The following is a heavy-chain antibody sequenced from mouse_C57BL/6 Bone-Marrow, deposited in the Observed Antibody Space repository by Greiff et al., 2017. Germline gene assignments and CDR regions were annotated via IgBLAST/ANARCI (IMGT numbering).Heavy chain of an antibody. V-gene: IGHV1-55*01. CDR2: INPTSGRT. D-gene: IGHD2-14*01. CDR1: GYNFTSYW. CDR3: ARASPLVRSFDY. J-gene: IGHJ2*01. Sequence: VQLQQPGAELVKPGASVKMSCTASGYNFTSYWITWVKQRPGQGLEWIGDINPTSGRTNYNEKFKSKAILTVDTSSNTVYMQLSSLTSEDTAVFYCARASPLVRSFDYWGQGTTLTVSA.